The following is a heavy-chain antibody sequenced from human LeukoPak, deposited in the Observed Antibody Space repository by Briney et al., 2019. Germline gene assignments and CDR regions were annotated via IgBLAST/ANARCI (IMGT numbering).Heavy chain of an antibody. D-gene: IGHD6-19*01. CDR3: ARDSLPMAVTGPFDH. CDR1: GFNFSSYG. J-gene: IGHJ4*02. Sequence: GGSLRLSCAAAGFNFSSYGMHWVRQAPGKGLEWVTSIWFDGSNIHYADSVKGRVIISRDNSKSALYLQMNSLRAEDTAIYYCARDSLPMAVTGPFDHWGQGALVTVSS. V-gene: IGHV3-33*01. CDR2: IWFDGSNI.